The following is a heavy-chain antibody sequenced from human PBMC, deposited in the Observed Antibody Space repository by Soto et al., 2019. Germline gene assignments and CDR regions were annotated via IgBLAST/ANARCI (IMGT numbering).Heavy chain of an antibody. CDR3: ASALVAATMRWFDP. D-gene: IGHD2-2*01. J-gene: IGHJ5*02. V-gene: IGHV4-31*01. Sequence: QVQLQESGPGLVKPSQTLSLTCTVSGGYIASGGYYWSWIRQLPGKGLEWIGYIFYSGSTYYNPSLKSLVTISVDTSKNQFSLKLSSVTAADTAVYYCASALVAATMRWFDPWGQGTLVTVSS. CDR2: IFYSGST. CDR1: GGYIASGGYY.